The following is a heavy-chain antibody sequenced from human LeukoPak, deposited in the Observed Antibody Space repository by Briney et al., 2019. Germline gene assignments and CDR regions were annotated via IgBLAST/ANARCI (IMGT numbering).Heavy chain of an antibody. V-gene: IGHV1-18*01. Sequence: GASVKVSCKTSGYTFTSYGISWVRQAPGQGLEWLGWISCYTGNTNYAQKVQDRVTMTTDTSTNTSYMELRSLTSDDTAMYFCARDRRRGYGGYAPDRFDPWGQGTLVTVSS. CDR1: GYTFTSYG. CDR2: ISCYTGNT. D-gene: IGHD5-12*01. J-gene: IGHJ5*02. CDR3: ARDRRRGYGGYAPDRFDP.